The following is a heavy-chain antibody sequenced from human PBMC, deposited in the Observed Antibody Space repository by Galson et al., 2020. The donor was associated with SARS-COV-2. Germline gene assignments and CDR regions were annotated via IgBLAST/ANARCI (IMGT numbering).Heavy chain of an antibody. CDR1: GGYISSGGYY. Sequence: SETLSLTCTVSGGYISSGGYYWRWIRQHPGKGLAWTGYIYYSGSTYYNPSLKSRVTISVDTCKNQFSLKLSSVTAADTAVYYCARVRGYYTWYLDYWGQGTLVTVSS. J-gene: IGHJ4*02. D-gene: IGHD3-3*01. CDR2: IYYSGST. CDR3: ARVRGYYTWYLDY. V-gene: IGHV4-31*03.